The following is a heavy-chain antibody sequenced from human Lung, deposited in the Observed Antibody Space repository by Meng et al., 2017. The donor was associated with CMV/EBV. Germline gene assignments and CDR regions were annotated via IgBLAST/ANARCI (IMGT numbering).Heavy chain of an antibody. V-gene: IGHV1-18*01. Sequence: QSGPEVKKPGASGRVSCKASGYSFGSYGICWVRQAPGQGLEWMGWFVNYVDTYPAPKFQGRVTMTTDTHTNTAFMELRSLTSDDTAVDYCASGTPGRSYCDYWGQGTLVTVCS. CDR1: GYSFGSYG. CDR3: ASGTPGRSYCDY. CDR2: FVNYVDT. J-gene: IGHJ4*02. D-gene: IGHD2-15*01.